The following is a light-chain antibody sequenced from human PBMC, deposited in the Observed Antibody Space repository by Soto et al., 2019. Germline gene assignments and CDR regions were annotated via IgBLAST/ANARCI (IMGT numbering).Light chain of an antibody. Sequence: AIRMTQSPSSLSASTGDRVTITCRASQGISSYLAWYQQKPGKAPKLLIYAASTLQSGVPSRFSGSGSGTDFTLTISCLRSEDFATYYCQQYYSYPLTFGGGNKVEIK. J-gene: IGKJ4*01. CDR1: QGISSY. CDR2: AAS. V-gene: IGKV1-8*01. CDR3: QQYYSYPLT.